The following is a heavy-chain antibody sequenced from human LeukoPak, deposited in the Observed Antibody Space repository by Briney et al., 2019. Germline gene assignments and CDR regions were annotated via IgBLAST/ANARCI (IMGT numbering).Heavy chain of an antibody. CDR3: TTSACTNGVCYTSVDY. D-gene: IGHD2-8*01. J-gene: IGHJ4*02. CDR2: IKSKTDGGTT. V-gene: IGHV3-15*01. CDR1: GFTFSNAG. Sequence: GGSLRLSCAASGFTFSNAGISWVRQAPGKGLEWVGRIKSKTDGGTTDYAAPVKGRFTISRDDSKNTLYLQMNSLKTEDTAVYYCTTSACTNGVCYTSVDYWGQGTLVTVSS.